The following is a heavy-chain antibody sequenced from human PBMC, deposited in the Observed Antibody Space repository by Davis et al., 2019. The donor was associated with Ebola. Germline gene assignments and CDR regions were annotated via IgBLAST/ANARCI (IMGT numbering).Heavy chain of an antibody. D-gene: IGHD1-20*01. V-gene: IGHV5-51*01. J-gene: IGHJ3*01. CDR2: IFPGDSDT. CDR3: ATLRRTITGMDDGFDL. Sequence: GESLKISCKASGYSFTTYWIVWVRQMPGKGLECMGIIFPGDSDTRYSPSFRGQVTISADKSMKTAFLQWSSLKASDTARYYCATLRRTITGMDDGFDLWGQGTMVTVSS. CDR1: GYSFTTYW.